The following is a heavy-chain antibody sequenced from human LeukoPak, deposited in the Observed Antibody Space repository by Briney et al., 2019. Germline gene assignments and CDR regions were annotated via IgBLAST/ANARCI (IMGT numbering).Heavy chain of an antibody. CDR3: AKGKVVPATIYDY. V-gene: IGHV3-23*01. CDR1: GFTFSSYA. Sequence: GGSLRLSCAASGFTFSSYAMSWVRQAPGKGLEWVSGFSGGGGSPDYADSVKGRFTISGDNSKNTLYLQMNSLRAEDTAIYYCAKGKVVPATIYDYWGQGTLVTVSS. CDR2: FSGGGGSP. D-gene: IGHD2-2*02. J-gene: IGHJ4*02.